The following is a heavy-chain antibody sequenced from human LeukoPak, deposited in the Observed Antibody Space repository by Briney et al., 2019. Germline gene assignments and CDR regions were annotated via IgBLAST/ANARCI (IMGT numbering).Heavy chain of an antibody. J-gene: IGHJ4*02. Sequence: GGSLRLSCAASGFTFSSYWMHWVRQAPGKGLVWVSRINSDGSSTSYADSVKGRFTISRDNAKNTLYLQMNSLRTEDTAVYYCARDGYGGWYPDYWGQGTLVTVSS. CDR2: INSDGSST. CDR1: GFTFSSYW. CDR3: ARDGYGGWYPDY. D-gene: IGHD6-19*01. V-gene: IGHV3-74*01.